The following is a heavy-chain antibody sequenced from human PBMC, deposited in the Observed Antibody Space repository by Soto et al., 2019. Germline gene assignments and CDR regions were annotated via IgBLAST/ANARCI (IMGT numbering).Heavy chain of an antibody. CDR1: GFTFSSYA. Sequence: EVQLLESGGGLVQPGGSMRLSCAASGFTFSSYAMSWVRQAPGKGLEWVSVISGSGGSTYYADSVKGRFTISRDNSKNTLYLQMNSLRAEDTAVYYCASRSSGWYFDYWGQGTLVTVSS. J-gene: IGHJ4*02. CDR3: ASRSSGWYFDY. D-gene: IGHD6-19*01. CDR2: ISGSGGST. V-gene: IGHV3-23*01.